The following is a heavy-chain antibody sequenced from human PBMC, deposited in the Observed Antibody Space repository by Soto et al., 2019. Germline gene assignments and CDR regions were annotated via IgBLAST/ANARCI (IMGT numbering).Heavy chain of an antibody. CDR3: ARDLSYGSGSYYKPHYGMDV. CDR2: VNAGNGNT. D-gene: IGHD3-10*01. J-gene: IGHJ6*02. CDR1: GYTFTSYA. V-gene: IGHV1-3*01. Sequence: ASVKVSCKASGYTFTSYAMHWVRQAPGQRLEWMGWVNAGNGNTKYSQKFQGRVTITRDTSASTAYMELSSLRSEDTAVYYCARDLSYGSGSYYKPHYGMDVWGQGTTVTVSS.